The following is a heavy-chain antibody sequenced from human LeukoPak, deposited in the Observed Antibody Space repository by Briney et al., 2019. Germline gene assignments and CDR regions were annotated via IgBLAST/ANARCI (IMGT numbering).Heavy chain of an antibody. V-gene: IGHV4-34*01. CDR1: GGSFSSYF. J-gene: IGHJ4*02. CDR3: ARRSGSYSG. D-gene: IGHD3-10*01. CDR2: ISPRGSA. Sequence: SETLSLTCAVYGGSFSSYFWSWIRQPPGKGLEWIGEISPRGSATYNPSLGGRVTILADTSRNQFSLKLSSVTAADTADYYCARRSGSYSGWGQGTLVTVSS.